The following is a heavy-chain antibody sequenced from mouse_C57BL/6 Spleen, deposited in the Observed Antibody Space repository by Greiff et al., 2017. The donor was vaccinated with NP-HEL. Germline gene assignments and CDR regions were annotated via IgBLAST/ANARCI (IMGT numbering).Heavy chain of an antibody. D-gene: IGHD1-1*01. CDR1: GFNIKDYY. V-gene: IGHV14-1*01. CDR2: IDPEDGDT. CDR3: TTIGATVVEEAMDY. J-gene: IGHJ4*01. Sequence: EVQLQQSGAELVRPGASVKLSCTASGFNIKDYYMHWVKQRPEQGLEWIGRIDPEDGDTESATKFQGKATMTADTTSNPAYLQISSMTSEDTAVYYCTTIGATVVEEAMDYWGQGTSVTVSS.